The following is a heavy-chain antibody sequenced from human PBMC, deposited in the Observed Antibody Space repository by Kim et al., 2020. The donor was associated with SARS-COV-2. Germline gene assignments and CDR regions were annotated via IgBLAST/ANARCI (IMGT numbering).Heavy chain of an antibody. CDR1: GFTFSSYG. D-gene: IGHD3-3*01. CDR2: ISYDGSNK. V-gene: IGHV3-30*18. J-gene: IGHJ6*02. CDR3: AKSVMRALEWLLDYYYYGMDV. Sequence: GGSLRLSCAASGFTFSSYGMHWVRQAPGKGLEWVAVISYDGSNKYYADSVKGRFTISRDNSKNTLYLQMNSLRAEDTAVYYCAKSVMRALEWLLDYYYYGMDVWGQGTTVTVSS.